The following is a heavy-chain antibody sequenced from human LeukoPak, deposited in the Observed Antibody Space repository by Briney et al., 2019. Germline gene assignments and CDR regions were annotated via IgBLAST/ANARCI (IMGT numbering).Heavy chain of an antibody. CDR2: IHPDGSEQ. J-gene: IGHJ4*02. CDR1: EFTFSGQW. CDR3: AREVWFRFDY. V-gene: IGHV3-7*04. D-gene: IGHD3-10*01. Sequence: GGSLRLSCGVSEFTFSGQWMSWGLQAPGEGLEWVATIHPDGSEQRYVDSVRGRFTISRDNAMNSLYLQVNSLRAEDTAVYYCAREVWFRFDYWAQGTLVTVSS.